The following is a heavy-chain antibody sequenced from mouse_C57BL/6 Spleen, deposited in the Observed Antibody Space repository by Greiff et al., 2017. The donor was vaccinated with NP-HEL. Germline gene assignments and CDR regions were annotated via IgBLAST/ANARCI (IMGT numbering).Heavy chain of an antibody. Sequence: EVTLVESGGDLVKPGGSLKLSCAASGFTFSSYGMSWVRQTPDKRLEWVATISSGGSYTDYPDSVKGRFTISRDNAKNTLYLQMSSLKSEDTAMYYCARHGFITTVVAPFAYWGQGTLVTVSA. CDR1: GFTFSSYG. D-gene: IGHD1-1*01. J-gene: IGHJ3*01. CDR3: ARHGFITTVVAPFAY. CDR2: ISSGGSYT. V-gene: IGHV5-6*01.